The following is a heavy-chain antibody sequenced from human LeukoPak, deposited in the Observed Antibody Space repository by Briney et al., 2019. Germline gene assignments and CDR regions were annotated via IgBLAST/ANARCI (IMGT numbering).Heavy chain of an antibody. D-gene: IGHD3-22*01. Sequence: SETLSLTCTVSGGSISSYYWSWIRQPPGKGLEWIGYIYYSGSTNYSPSLKSRVTISVDTSKNQFSLKLSSVTAADTAVYYCTRGSIAYCYMDVWGKGTTVTISS. V-gene: IGHV4-59*01. CDR1: GGSISSYY. CDR3: TRGSIAYCYMDV. CDR2: IYYSGST. J-gene: IGHJ6*03.